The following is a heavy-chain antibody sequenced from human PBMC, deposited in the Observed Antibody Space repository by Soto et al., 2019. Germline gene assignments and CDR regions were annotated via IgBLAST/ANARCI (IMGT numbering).Heavy chain of an antibody. CDR2: IIPIFGTA. CDR1: GGTFSSYA. CDR3: ASAKYYYDSSGYPYYYYGMDV. D-gene: IGHD3-22*01. Sequence: QVQLVQSGAEVKKPGSSVKVSCKASGGTFSSYAISWVRQAPGQGLEWMGGIIPIFGTANYAQKFQGRVTIPADESTSTAYMELSSLRSEDTAVYYCASAKYYYDSSGYPYYYYGMDVWGQGTTVTVSS. J-gene: IGHJ6*02. V-gene: IGHV1-69*01.